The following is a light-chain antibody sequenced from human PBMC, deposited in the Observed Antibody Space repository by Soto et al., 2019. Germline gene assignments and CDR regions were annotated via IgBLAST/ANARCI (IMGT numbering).Light chain of an antibody. V-gene: IGKV3-11*01. CDR2: DEA. CDR1: QSVTTY. Sequence: EIVLTQSPATLSWSPWERSTPSGRASQSVTTYLSWYQQKPGQAPRLLIFDEAARASGIPARFRCSGSGTDLTLTISSLEPEDFAVYYCQQRSNWPPLISFGQGTRLEIK. J-gene: IGKJ5*01. CDR3: QQRSNWPPLIS.